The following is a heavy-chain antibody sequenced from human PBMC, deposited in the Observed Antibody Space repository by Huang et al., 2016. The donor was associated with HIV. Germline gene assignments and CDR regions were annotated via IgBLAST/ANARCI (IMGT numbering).Heavy chain of an antibody. CDR1: GFTFSSYA. CDR3: ARGSAGVLWFGEM. J-gene: IGHJ4*02. V-gene: IGHV3-30*04. Sequence: QERLVESGGGVVQPGRSLRLSCAASGFTFSSYAMHWVRQAPGKGLEWVAVISYDGSNQHYVDSVKGRFTISRDNSKKRLYLQMNSLRMGDTAVYYCARGSAGVLWFGEMWGQGTLVTVSS. CDR2: ISYDGSNQ. D-gene: IGHD3-10*01.